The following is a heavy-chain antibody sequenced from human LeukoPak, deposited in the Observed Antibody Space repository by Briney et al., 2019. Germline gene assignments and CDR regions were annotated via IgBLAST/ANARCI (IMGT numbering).Heavy chain of an antibody. Sequence: PSETLSLTCSVSGGSISSYYWSWIRQPPGRGLEWIGYIYYSGSTNYNPSLKSRVTISVDTSKNLFSLKLSSVTAADTAVFSCARHLSDHYDSSGYYFDSWGQGTLVTVSS. CDR3: ARHLSDHYDSSGYYFDS. CDR2: IYYSGST. V-gene: IGHV4-59*08. J-gene: IGHJ4*02. CDR1: GGSISSYY. D-gene: IGHD3-22*01.